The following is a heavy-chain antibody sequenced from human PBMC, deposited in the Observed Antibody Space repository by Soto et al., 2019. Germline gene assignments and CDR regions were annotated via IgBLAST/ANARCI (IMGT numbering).Heavy chain of an antibody. CDR3: ASLVTLGSFLWPPPGPNDF. CDR1: CGSISSSNW. Sequence: SETLSLTCAVSCGSISSSNWWSWVRHPPGKGLEWIGEIYHSGSTNYNPSLKSRVTISVDKSKNQFSLKLSSVTAADTAVYYCASLVTLGSFLWPPPGPNDFWAQGTL. D-gene: IGHD3-3*02. J-gene: IGHJ4*02. CDR2: IYHSGST. V-gene: IGHV4-4*02.